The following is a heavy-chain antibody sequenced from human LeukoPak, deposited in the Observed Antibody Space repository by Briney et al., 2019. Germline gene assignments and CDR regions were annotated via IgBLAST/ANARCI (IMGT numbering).Heavy chain of an antibody. V-gene: IGHV1-46*01. J-gene: IGHJ6*03. D-gene: IGHD3-10*01. CDR2: INPSGGST. CDR3: AKSPTRFGESYYYMDV. Sequence: ASVKVSCKASGYTFTSYDINWVRQAPGQGVEWMGIINPSGGSTSYAQKFQGRVTMTRDMSTSTVYMELSSLRSEDTAVYYCAKSPTRFGESYYYMDVWGKGTTVTVSS. CDR1: GYTFTSYD.